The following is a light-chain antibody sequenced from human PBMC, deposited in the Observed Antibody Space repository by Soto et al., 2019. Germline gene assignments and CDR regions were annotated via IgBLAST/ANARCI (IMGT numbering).Light chain of an antibody. CDR2: GAS. Sequence: EIVLTQSPGTLSLSPGERATLSCRASQSVSSTYLAWYQQNPGQAPRLLIYGASSRATGIPDRFSGSGSGTDFTLTLSRLEPEDFAVYFCQQYGRSSYTFGQGTKLEIK. J-gene: IGKJ2*01. V-gene: IGKV3-20*01. CDR1: QSVSSTY. CDR3: QQYGRSSYT.